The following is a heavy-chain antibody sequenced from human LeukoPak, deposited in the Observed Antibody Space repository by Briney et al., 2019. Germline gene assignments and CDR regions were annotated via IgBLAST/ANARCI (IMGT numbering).Heavy chain of an antibody. Sequence: SETLSLTCTVSGDSINSYYWSWIRQPPRKGLEWIGYIYYSGSTNYNPSLKSRVTISVDTSKNQFSLKLSSVTAADTAVYYCARVWNWFDPWGQGTLVTVSS. V-gene: IGHV4-59*01. D-gene: IGHD2-21*01. J-gene: IGHJ5*02. CDR1: GDSINSYY. CDR2: IYYSGST. CDR3: ARVWNWFDP.